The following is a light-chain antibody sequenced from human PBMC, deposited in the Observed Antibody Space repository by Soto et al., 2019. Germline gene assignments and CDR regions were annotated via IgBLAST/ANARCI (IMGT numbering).Light chain of an antibody. CDR1: SSNIGAGYD. Sequence: QSVLTQPPSVSGAPGQRVTISCSGTSSNIGAGYDVHWYHQVPGTAPKLLIYGNNNRPSGVPDRFSGSRSGTSASLAITGLQAEDEADYDCQSFDTSLRGAVFGGGTKVTVL. J-gene: IGLJ3*02. CDR2: GNN. CDR3: QSFDTSLRGAV. V-gene: IGLV1-40*01.